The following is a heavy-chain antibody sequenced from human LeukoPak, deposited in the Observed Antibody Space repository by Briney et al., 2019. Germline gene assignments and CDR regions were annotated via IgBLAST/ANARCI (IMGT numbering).Heavy chain of an antibody. CDR1: GFTFSSYA. Sequence: GGSLRLSCAASGFTFSSYAMHWVRQAPGKGLEWVAVISYDGSDKYSADSVKGRFIISRDNSKNTVYLQMNSLRAEDTGVFYCAKDSAYMGDDGDYYMDVWGKGTTVTVSS. V-gene: IGHV3-30*04. J-gene: IGHJ6*03. CDR3: AKDSAYMGDDGDYYMDV. D-gene: IGHD3-16*01. CDR2: ISYDGSDK.